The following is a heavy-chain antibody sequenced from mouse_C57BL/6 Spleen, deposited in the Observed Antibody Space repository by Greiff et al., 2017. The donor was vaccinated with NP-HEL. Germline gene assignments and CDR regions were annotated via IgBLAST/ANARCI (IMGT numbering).Heavy chain of an antibody. D-gene: IGHD1-1*01. CDR1: GFSLSTFGMG. V-gene: IGHV8-8*01. J-gene: IGHJ4*01. Sequence: QVTLKESGAGILQPSQTLSLSCSVSGFSLSTFGMGVGWIRQPSGKGLVWLADSWWDDDKYYNPALKSRLTISKDTSKNQVFLKSANADTADTATYYCARIENYGSSYRNYYAMYYWGQGTSVTFSS. CDR3: ARIENYGSSYRNYYAMYY. CDR2: SWWDDDK.